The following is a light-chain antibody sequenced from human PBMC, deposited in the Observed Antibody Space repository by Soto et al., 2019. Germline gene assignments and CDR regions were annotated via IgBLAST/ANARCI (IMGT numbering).Light chain of an antibody. J-gene: IGKJ5*01. CDR3: QQYTTWPPIT. V-gene: IGKV3-15*01. Sequence: EIVMTQSPATLSVSPGERATLSCRASQSVSSNLAWYQQKPGQAPRLLIFGASTRATGIPARFSGSGSETEFALTISSLQSEDFAVYYCQQYTTWPPITFGPGTRLYI. CDR2: GAS. CDR1: QSVSSN.